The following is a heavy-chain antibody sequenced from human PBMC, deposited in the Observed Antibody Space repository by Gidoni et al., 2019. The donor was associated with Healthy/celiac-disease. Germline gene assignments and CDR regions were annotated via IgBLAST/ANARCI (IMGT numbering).Heavy chain of an antibody. J-gene: IGHJ4*02. CDR2: INHSGST. V-gene: IGHV4-34*01. CDR3: ARGRSVFLYGSGSSFDY. D-gene: IGHD3-10*01. Sequence: QVQLQQWGAGLLKPSETLSLTCAVYGGSFSGYYWSWIRQPPGKGLEWIGEINHSGSTNYNPSLKSRVTISVDTSKNQFSLKLSSVTAADTAVYYCARGRSVFLYGSGSSFDYWGQGTLVTVSS. CDR1: GGSFSGYY.